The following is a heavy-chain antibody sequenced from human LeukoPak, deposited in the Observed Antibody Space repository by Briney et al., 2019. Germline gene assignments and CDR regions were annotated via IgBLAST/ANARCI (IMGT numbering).Heavy chain of an antibody. J-gene: IGHJ4*02. Sequence: PSETLSLTCTVSGGSISSNNYYWGWIRQPPGKGLEWIGSIYYGGYTYYNPSLKSRVTISVDTSKNQFSLKLSSVTAADTAIYYCQSRFLEWLLDYWGQGTLVTISS. D-gene: IGHD3-3*01. V-gene: IGHV4-39*01. CDR2: IYYGGYT. CDR1: GGSISSNNYY. CDR3: QSRFLEWLLDY.